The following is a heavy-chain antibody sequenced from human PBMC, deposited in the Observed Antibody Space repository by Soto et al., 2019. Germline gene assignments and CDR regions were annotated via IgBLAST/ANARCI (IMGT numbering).Heavy chain of an antibody. CDR1: GFTCGDYA. Sequence: GGALRPSCTASGFTCGDYAMSWVRQALGKGLEWVGFIRSKAYGGTTEYAASVKGRFTISRDDSKSIAYLQMNSLKTEDTAVYYCTRARDFWSGYRIRYYYGMDVWGQGTTGSVSS. V-gene: IGHV3-49*04. D-gene: IGHD3-3*01. J-gene: IGHJ6*02. CDR3: TRARDFWSGYRIRYYYGMDV. CDR2: IRSKAYGGTT.